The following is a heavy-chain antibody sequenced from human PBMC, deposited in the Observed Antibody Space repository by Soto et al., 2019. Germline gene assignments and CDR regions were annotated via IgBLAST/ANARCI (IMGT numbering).Heavy chain of an antibody. CDR3: AKGRASDCPGYTHDY. J-gene: IGHJ4*02. Sequence: EVQLLESGGGLAQPGGSLRLSCAASAFTFSSYAMSWVRQAPGKGREWVSAVSGSGDSTYYADSVKGRFTISRDNSKNTLYLQMNSLRAEDTAVYYCAKGRASDCPGYTHDYWGQGTLVTVSS. CDR2: VSGSGDST. V-gene: IGHV3-23*01. D-gene: IGHD2-21*02. CDR1: AFTFSSYA.